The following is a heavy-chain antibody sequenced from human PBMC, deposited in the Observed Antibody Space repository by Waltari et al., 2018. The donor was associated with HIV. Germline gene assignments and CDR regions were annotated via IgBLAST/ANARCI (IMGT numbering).Heavy chain of an antibody. CDR2: IYYTGTS. J-gene: IGHJ5*01. CDR3: ARTVGTSISGVITYNWFDS. Sequence: QVQLQESGPGLVKPSETLSLTCNVSADTINNYYLSWIRQSPAKGLEWIGYIYYTGTSYLHPSPSLKRRVTMSLAPSKTQFSLKLTSVSAADTAVYYCARTVGTSISGVITYNWFDSWGQGTLVTVSS. D-gene: IGHD3-3*01. V-gene: IGHV4-59*01. CDR1: ADTINNYY.